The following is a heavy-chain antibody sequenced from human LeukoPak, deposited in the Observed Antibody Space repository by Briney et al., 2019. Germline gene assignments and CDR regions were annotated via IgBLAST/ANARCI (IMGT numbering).Heavy chain of an antibody. CDR3: AREGPRGNSQFDY. V-gene: IGHV3-33*01. Sequence: GRSLRLYCAASGFTFSNYGMHWVRQAPGKGLEWVALIWYDGTNKYYTDSVRGRFTISRENTQNTLYLQMNSLRVEDTALYYCAREGPRGNSQFDYWGQGTLVTVSS. D-gene: IGHD2/OR15-2a*01. J-gene: IGHJ4*02. CDR1: GFTFSNYG. CDR2: IWYDGTNK.